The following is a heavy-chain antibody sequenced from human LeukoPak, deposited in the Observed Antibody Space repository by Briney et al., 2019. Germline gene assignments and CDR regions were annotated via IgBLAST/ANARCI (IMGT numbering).Heavy chain of an antibody. J-gene: IGHJ4*02. CDR1: GYTFTSYG. Sequence: ASVKVSCKASGYTFTSYGISWVRQAPGQGLEWMGWISAYNGSTNYAQKVQGRVTMTIDTSTSRAYMELRSRGSDDKAGVYCARDHFGSGSYSSGERVYWGQGTLVTVSS. D-gene: IGHD1-26*01. CDR3: ARDHFGSGSYSSGERVY. CDR2: ISAYNGST. V-gene: IGHV1-18*01.